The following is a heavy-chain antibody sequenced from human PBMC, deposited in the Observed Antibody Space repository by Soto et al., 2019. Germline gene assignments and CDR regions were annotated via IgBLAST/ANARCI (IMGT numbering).Heavy chain of an antibody. Sequence: VQLVESGGGLVYPGGSLTLSCVGSGFSFSDHSMNWVRRAPGKGLQWVSYISSSGDNIHYADSVKGRSTVARDNAKNTLFLRMNSLRDDNTALYYCARLSKGSLVTAWGQGTLVTVSS. D-gene: IGHD2-21*02. CDR1: GFSFSDHS. CDR2: ISSSGDNI. CDR3: ARLSKGSLVTA. J-gene: IGHJ4*02. V-gene: IGHV3-48*02.